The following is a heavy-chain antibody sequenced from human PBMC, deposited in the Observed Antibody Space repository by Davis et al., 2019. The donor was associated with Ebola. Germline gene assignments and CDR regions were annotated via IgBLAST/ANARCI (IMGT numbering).Heavy chain of an antibody. CDR3: VKTRSNWWNDALEI. CDR2: ISYDGSNK. CDR1: GFTFSSYA. Sequence: GESLKISCAASGFTFSSYAMHWVRQAPGKGLEWVAVISYDGSNKYYADSVKGRFTISRDNSKNTLDLQMNSLRPEDTAMYYCVKTRSNWWNDALEIWGRGTMVIVSS. V-gene: IGHV3-30-3*01. J-gene: IGHJ3*02. D-gene: IGHD2-8*02.